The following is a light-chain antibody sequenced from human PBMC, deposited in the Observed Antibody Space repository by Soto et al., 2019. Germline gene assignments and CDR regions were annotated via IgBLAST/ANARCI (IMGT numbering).Light chain of an antibody. CDR1: QSVSSN. V-gene: IGKV3-15*01. CDR3: QQYNNWPPIT. CDR2: GAS. Sequence: DIVLTQSPGTLSLSPGEGATLSCRASQSVSSNLAWYQQKPGQAPRLLIYGASTRATGFPARFSGSGSGTEFTLTISSLQSEDFAVYYCQQYNNWPPITFGQGTRLEIK. J-gene: IGKJ5*01.